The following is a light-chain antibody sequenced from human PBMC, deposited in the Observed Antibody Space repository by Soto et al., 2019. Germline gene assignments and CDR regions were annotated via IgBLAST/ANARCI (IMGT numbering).Light chain of an antibody. CDR2: SAS. CDR3: HQYGSPPYS. CDR1: QSVSSKY. J-gene: IGKJ2*01. V-gene: IGKV3-20*01. Sequence: IVLTQSPGTLSLSPGERATISCRASQSVSSKYFAWYQQKPGQAPRLLIYSASSRAAGIPDRFSGSGSGTDFTLSISRLEPEDFAVFYCHQYGSPPYSFGQGTKLEIK.